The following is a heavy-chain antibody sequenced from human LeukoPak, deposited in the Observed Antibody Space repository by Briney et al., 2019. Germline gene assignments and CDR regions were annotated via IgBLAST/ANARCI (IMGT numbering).Heavy chain of an antibody. CDR1: GFTFSSYG. D-gene: IGHD2-2*01. J-gene: IGHJ4*02. CDR3: ARDQYQLTMGSLDY. CDR2: IWYDGSNK. Sequence: QPGGSLRLSCAASGFTFSSYGMHWVRQAPGKGLEWVAVIWYDGSNKYYADSVKGRFTISRDNSKNTLYLQMNSLRAEDTTVYYCARDQYQLTMGSLDYWGQGTLVTVSS. V-gene: IGHV3-33*01.